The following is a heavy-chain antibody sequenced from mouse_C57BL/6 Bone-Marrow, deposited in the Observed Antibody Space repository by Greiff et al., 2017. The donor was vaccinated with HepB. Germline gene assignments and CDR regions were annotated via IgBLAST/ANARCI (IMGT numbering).Heavy chain of an antibody. CDR2: IYPRSGNT. D-gene: IGHD1-1*01. V-gene: IGHV1-81*01. J-gene: IGHJ2*01. CDR3: ARWGDYYYGSSY. CDR1: GYTFTSYG. Sequence: VQLQESGAELARPGASVKLSCKASGYTFTSYGISWVKQRTGQGLEWIGEIYPRSGNTYYNEKFKGKATLTADKSSSTAYMELRSLTSEDSAVYFCARWGDYYYGSSYWGQGTTLTVSS.